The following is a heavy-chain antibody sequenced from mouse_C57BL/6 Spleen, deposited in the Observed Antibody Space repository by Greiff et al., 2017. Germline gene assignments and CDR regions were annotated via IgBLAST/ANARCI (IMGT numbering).Heavy chain of an antibody. J-gene: IGHJ4*01. V-gene: IGHV1-69*01. CDR2: IDPSDSYT. D-gene: IGHD2-3*01. CDR3: ARGDGYYHAMDY. Sequence: QVQLQQPGAELVMPGASVKLSCKASGYTFTSYWMHWVKQRPGQGLEWIGEIDPSDSYTNYNQKFKGKSTLPVDKSSSTAYMQLSSLTSEDSAVYYCARGDGYYHAMDYWGQGTSVTVSS. CDR1: GYTFTSYW.